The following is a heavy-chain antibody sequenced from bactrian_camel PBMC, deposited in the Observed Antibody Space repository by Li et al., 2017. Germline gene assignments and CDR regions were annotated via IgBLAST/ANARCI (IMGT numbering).Heavy chain of an antibody. J-gene: IGHJ4*01. D-gene: IGHD6*01. V-gene: IGHV3S40*01. CDR3: ATWTGNY. CDR1: GFTFRMSA. CDR2: LGSGGVPT. Sequence: VQLVESGGGLVQPGGSLRLSCTTSGFTFRMSAMSWVRQAPGKGLEWVSTLGSGGVPTYYADSVKGRFAISTDNAKNTVYLQMISLQPEDTAVYYCATWTGNYWGQ.